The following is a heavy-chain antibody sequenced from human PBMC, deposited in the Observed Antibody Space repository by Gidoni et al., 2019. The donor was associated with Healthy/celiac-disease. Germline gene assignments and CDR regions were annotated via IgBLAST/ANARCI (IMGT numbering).Heavy chain of an antibody. D-gene: IGHD3-22*01. J-gene: IGHJ3*02. CDR1: GFTVSSNY. CDR2: IYSGGST. V-gene: IGHV3-66*02. CDR3: AAGPMIVVYDAFDI. Sequence: EVQLVESGGGLVQPGGSLRLSCAASGFTVSSNYMSWVRQAPGKGLEWVSVIYSGGSTYYADSVKGRFTISRDNSKNTLYLQMNSLRAEDTAVYYCAAGPMIVVYDAFDIWGQGTMVTVSS.